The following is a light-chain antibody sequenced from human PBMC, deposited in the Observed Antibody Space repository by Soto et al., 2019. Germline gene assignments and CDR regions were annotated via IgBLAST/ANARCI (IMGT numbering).Light chain of an antibody. V-gene: IGLV2-11*01. CDR2: DVS. CDR1: SSDVGGYNY. CDR3: CSYAGSYMLYV. Sequence: QSALTQPRSVSGSPGQSVTISCTGTSSDVGGYNYVSWYQQHPGKAPKLMIYDVSKRPSGVPDRFSGSKSGNTASLTISGLQAEDDADYYCCSYAGSYMLYVFGTGTKVTVL. J-gene: IGLJ1*01.